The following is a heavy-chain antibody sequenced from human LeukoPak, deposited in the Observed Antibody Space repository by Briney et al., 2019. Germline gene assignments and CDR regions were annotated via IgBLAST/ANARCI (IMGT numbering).Heavy chain of an antibody. J-gene: IGHJ4*02. D-gene: IGHD3-3*01. V-gene: IGHV3-15*01. CDR2: IKSKTDGGTT. Sequence: GGSLRLSCAASGFTFSNAWMSWVRQAPGKGLEWVGRIKSKTDGGTTDYAAPVKGRFTISRDDSKNTLYLQMNSMKPEDTAVYYCTTDSGSYDFWSGGKDYWGQGTLVTVSS. CDR1: GFTFSNAW. CDR3: TTDSGSYDFWSGGKDY.